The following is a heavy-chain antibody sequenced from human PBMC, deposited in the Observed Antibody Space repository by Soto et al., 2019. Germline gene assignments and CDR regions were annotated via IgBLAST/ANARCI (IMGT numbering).Heavy chain of an antibody. Sequence: AVNVACKGCGGSFSSYAISWVRQAPGQGLEWMGGIIPIFGTANYAQKFQGRVTITADESTSTAYMELSSLRSEDTAVYYGASDFDYWGQGTLVTVSS. CDR1: GGSFSSYA. CDR2: IIPIFGTA. CDR3: ASDFDY. J-gene: IGHJ4*02. V-gene: IGHV1-69*01.